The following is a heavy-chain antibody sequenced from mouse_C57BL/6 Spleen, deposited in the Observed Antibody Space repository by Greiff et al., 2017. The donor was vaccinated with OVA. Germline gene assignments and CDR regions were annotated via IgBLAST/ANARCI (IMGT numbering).Heavy chain of an antibody. Sequence: EVKLMESGPGLVKPSQSLSLTCSVTGYSITSGYYWNWIRQFPGNKLEWMGYISYDGSNNYNPSLKNRISITRDTSKNQFFLKLNSVTTEDTATYYCARDQGLPYYFDYWGQGTTLTVSS. V-gene: IGHV3-6*01. CDR1: GYSITSGYY. J-gene: IGHJ2*01. CDR3: ARDQGLPYYFDY. D-gene: IGHD3-2*02. CDR2: ISYDGSN.